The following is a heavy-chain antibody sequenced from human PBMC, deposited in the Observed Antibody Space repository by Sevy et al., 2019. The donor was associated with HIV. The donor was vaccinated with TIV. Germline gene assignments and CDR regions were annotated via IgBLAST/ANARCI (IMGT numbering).Heavy chain of an antibody. CDR3: AKDIREAVAEYFDY. J-gene: IGHJ4*02. D-gene: IGHD6-19*01. CDR2: ISDDGNNK. CDR1: GFTFSTYA. V-gene: IGHV3-30*04. Sequence: GESLKISCTASGFTFSTYAMYWVRQAPGKGLEWVAVISDDGNNKDYADSVKGRFTVSRDNSKNTLYLQMNSLRAEDTALYYCAKDIREAVAEYFDYWGQGTLVTVSS.